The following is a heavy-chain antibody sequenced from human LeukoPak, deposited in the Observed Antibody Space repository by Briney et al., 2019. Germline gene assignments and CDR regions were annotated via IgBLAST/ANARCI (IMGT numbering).Heavy chain of an antibody. CDR2: INHSGST. V-gene: IGHV4-34*01. CDR1: GGSFSGYY. D-gene: IGHD3-22*01. J-gene: IGHJ4*02. CDR3: ARETGPYYYDSSGYYYFDY. Sequence: SETLSLTCAVYGGSFSGYYWSWIRQPPGKGLEWIGEINHSGSTNYNPSLKSRVTISVDTSKNQFSLKLSSVTAADTAVYYCARETGPYYYDSSGYYYFDYWGQGTLVTVSS.